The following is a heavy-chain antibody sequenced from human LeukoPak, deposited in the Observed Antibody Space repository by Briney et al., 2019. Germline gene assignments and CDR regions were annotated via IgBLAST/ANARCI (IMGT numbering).Heavy chain of an antibody. V-gene: IGHV4-39*01. J-gene: IGHJ4*02. D-gene: IGHD2-2*01. CDR3: ASSSTSRYLNLDY. CDR1: GGSISSSSYY. Sequence: PSETLSLTCTVSGGSISSSSYYWGWIRQPPGKGLEWIGSIYYSGSTYYNPSLKSRVTISVDTSKNQFSLKLSSVTAADTAVYYCASSSTSRYLNLDYWGQGTLVTVSS. CDR2: IYYSGST.